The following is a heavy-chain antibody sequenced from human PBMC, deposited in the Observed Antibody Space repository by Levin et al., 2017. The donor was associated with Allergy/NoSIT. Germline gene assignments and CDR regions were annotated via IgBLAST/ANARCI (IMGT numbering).Heavy chain of an antibody. V-gene: IGHV3-30*18. CDR1: GFTFSDYG. D-gene: IGHD3-22*01. CDR2: ISYDGSNK. CDR3: AKVRGYYFDSTGDY. Sequence: GGSLRLSCAASGFTFSDYGMDWVRQAPGKGLEWVAVISYDGSNKYYADSVKGRFTISRDNSKNTLYLQMNSLRAEDTAVYYCAKVRGYYFDSTGDYWGQGTLVTVSS. J-gene: IGHJ4*02.